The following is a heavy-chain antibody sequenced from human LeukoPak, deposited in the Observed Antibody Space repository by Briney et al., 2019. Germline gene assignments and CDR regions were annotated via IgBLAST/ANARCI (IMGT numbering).Heavy chain of an antibody. CDR1: GGSISSSNYY. Sequence: PSETLSLTCTVSGGSISSSNYYWGWIRQAPGKGLEWIGSMYYSGNTYYNPSLKSRVTISVDTSKNQLSLKLSSVTVADTAVYYCARSELLWFGGVKSGFDYWGQGTLVTVSS. CDR2: MYYSGNT. D-gene: IGHD3-10*01. V-gene: IGHV4-39*01. CDR3: ARSELLWFGGVKSGFDY. J-gene: IGHJ4*02.